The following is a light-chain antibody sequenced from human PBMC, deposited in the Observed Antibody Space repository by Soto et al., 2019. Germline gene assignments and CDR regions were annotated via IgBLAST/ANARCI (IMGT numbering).Light chain of an antibody. CDR2: DAC. CDR1: QSVSSSY. CDR3: QQYGSSST. J-gene: IGKJ1*01. Sequence: EIVLTQSPGTLSLSPGERATLSCRASQSVSSSYLAWYQQKPGQAPRLLIYDACSRATGIPDRFSGSGSGTDFTLTISRLEPEDFAVYYCQQYGSSSTFGQGTKVEIK. V-gene: IGKV3-20*01.